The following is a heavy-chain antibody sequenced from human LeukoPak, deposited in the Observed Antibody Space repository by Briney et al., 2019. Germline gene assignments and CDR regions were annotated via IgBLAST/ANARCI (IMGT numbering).Heavy chain of an antibody. CDR3: AKDRGSQWLVS. V-gene: IGHV3-43*01. CDR1: GFTFDDYT. CDR2: ISWDGGST. D-gene: IGHD6-19*01. J-gene: IGHJ4*02. Sequence: GGSLRLSCAASGFTFDDYTMHWVRQAPGKGLEWVSLISWDGGSTYYADSVKGRFTTSRDNSKNSLYLQMNSLRTGDTALYYCAKDRGSQWLVSWGQGTLVTVSS.